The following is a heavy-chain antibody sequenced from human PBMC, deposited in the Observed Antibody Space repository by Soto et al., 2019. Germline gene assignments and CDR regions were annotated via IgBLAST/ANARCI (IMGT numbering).Heavy chain of an antibody. CDR2: IYYSGAT. CDR1: GGSISSYY. CDR3: AXVAASSSFQISFYGMDV. Sequence: SETLSLTCKVSGGSISSYYWNWIRQPPGKGLEWIGNIYYSGATNYSPSLESRVTISVDTSKNQISLKLRSVTAADTAVYYCAXVAASSSFQISFYGMDVWGQGTTVTVSS. D-gene: IGHD2-21*01. J-gene: IGHJ6*02. V-gene: IGHV4-59*01.